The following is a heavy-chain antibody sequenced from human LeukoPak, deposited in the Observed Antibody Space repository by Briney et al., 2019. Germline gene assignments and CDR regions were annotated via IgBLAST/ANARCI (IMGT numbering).Heavy chain of an antibody. D-gene: IGHD6-19*01. Sequence: ASVKVSCKTSGYTFTNYGISWVRQAPGQGLEWMGWISDYNGDAIYAQRLQGRVTMTTDTSTSTAYVELRTLRSDDTAVYYCARAMAVAEAGDYWGQGTLVTVSS. CDR1: GYTFTNYG. CDR3: ARAMAVAEAGDY. J-gene: IGHJ4*02. CDR2: ISDYNGDA. V-gene: IGHV1-18*01.